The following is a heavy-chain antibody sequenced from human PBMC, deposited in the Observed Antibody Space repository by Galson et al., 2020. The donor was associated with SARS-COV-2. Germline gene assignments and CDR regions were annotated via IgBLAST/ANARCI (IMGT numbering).Heavy chain of an antibody. J-gene: IGHJ4*02. CDR3: ARQTSSSGFDY. D-gene: IGHD6-6*01. CDR1: GFTFSNYW. CDR2: IKQDGSER. V-gene: IGHV3-7*03. Sequence: GGSLRLSCAASGFTFSNYWMSWVRQAPGKGLEWVANIKQDGSERNYVGSVKGRFTISRDNAKNSLYPQMNSLRAEDTALYYCARQTSSSGFDYWGQGTLVTVSS.